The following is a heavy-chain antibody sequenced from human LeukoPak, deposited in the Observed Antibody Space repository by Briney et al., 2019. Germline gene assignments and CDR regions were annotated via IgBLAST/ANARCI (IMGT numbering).Heavy chain of an antibody. J-gene: IGHJ6*03. CDR3: ACGSGPYYYYYYMDV. CDR2: IIPIFGTA. D-gene: IGHD5-12*01. Sequence: GASVKVSCKVSGYTLTELSIHWVRQAPGRGLEWMGGIIPIFGTANYAQKFQGRVTITTDESTSTAYMELSSLTSEDTAVYYCACGSGPYYYYYYMDVWGKGTTVTVSS. CDR1: GYTLTELS. V-gene: IGHV1-69*05.